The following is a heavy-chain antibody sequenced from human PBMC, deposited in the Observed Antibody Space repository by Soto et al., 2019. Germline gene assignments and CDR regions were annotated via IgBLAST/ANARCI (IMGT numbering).Heavy chain of an antibody. CDR1: GGSISSSNW. D-gene: IGHD6-19*01. Sequence: QVQLQESGPGLVKPSGTLSLTCAVSGGSISSSNWWSWVRQPPGKGLEWIGELYHSGSTNYNPSLKSRVTISVDKSTNQFSLKLSSVTAADTAVYYCARDGHLGSGWLDYWGQGTLVTVSS. CDR2: LYHSGST. J-gene: IGHJ4*02. CDR3: ARDGHLGSGWLDY. V-gene: IGHV4-4*02.